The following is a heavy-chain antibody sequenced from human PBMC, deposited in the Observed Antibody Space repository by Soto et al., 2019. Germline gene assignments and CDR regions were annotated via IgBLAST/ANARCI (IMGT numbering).Heavy chain of an antibody. D-gene: IGHD2-15*01. V-gene: IGHV1-2*04. Sequence: ASVKVSCKASGYTFTGYYMHWVRQAPGQGLEWMGWINPNSGGTNYAQKFQGWVTMTRDTSISTAYMELSRLRSDDAAVYYCARGPGGNGKRRPYYYYMVVWGKGTTVTISS. CDR1: GYTFTGYY. J-gene: IGHJ6*03. CDR3: ARGPGGNGKRRPYYYYMVV. CDR2: INPNSGGT.